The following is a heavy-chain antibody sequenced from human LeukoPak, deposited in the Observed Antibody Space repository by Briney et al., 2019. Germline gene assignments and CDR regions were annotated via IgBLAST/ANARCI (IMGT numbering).Heavy chain of an antibody. V-gene: IGHV3-30-3*01. CDR2: ISYDGSNK. J-gene: IGHJ4*02. CDR1: GFTFSSYA. D-gene: IGHD1-1*01. Sequence: PGGSLRLSCAASGFTFSSYAMHWVRQAPGKGLAWVAVISYDGSNKYYADSVKGRFTISRDNSKTTLYLQMNSLRAEDTAVYYCARDHQAFGTPANHYDYWGQGTLVTVSS. CDR3: ARDHQAFGTPANHYDY.